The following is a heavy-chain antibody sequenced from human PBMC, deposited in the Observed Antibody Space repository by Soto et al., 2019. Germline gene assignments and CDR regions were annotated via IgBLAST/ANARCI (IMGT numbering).Heavy chain of an antibody. Sequence: EVQLVESGGGLIQPGGSLRLSCAASGFTFSSSEMYWVRQAPGKGLEWVSYIHPRGKPIFYADSVKGRFTISRDNAKNSLDLQMSSLRAEDSAIYYCDRRASRWGQGTMVTVSS. V-gene: IGHV3-48*03. CDR1: GFTFSSSE. CDR2: IHPRGKPI. J-gene: IGHJ3*01. CDR3: DRRASR. D-gene: IGHD1-26*01.